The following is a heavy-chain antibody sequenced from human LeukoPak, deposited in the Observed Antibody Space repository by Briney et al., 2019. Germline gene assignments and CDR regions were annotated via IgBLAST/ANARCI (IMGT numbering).Heavy chain of an antibody. Sequence: ASVKVSCKASGYTFTGYYMHWVRQAPGQGLEWMGWINPNSGGTNYAQKFQGWVTVTRDTSISTAYMELSRLRSDDTAVYYCARSITMVRGGSALNWFDPWGQGTLVTVSS. V-gene: IGHV1-2*04. D-gene: IGHD3-10*01. CDR1: GYTFTGYY. CDR2: INPNSGGT. CDR3: ARSITMVRGGSALNWFDP. J-gene: IGHJ5*02.